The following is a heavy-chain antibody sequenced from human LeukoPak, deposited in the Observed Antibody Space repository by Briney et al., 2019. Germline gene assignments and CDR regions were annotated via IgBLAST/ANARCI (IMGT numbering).Heavy chain of an antibody. CDR1: GYTFTGYY. D-gene: IGHD2-2*01. V-gene: IGHV1-2*02. CDR3: ARGVRPTHCSSTSCYAPNWFDP. J-gene: IGHJ5*02. CDR2: INPNSGGT. Sequence: ASVKVSCKASGYTFTGYYMHWVRQAPGQGLEWMGWINPNSGGTNYAQKFQGRVTMTRDTSISTAYMELSSLRSEDTAVYYCARGVRPTHCSSTSCYAPNWFDPWGQGTLVTVSS.